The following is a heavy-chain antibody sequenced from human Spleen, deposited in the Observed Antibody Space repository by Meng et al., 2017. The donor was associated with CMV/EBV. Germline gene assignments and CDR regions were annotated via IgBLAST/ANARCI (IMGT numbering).Heavy chain of an antibody. CDR2: INEDGSFT. V-gene: IGHV3-74*01. D-gene: IGHD2-2*01. CDR1: GFTLSRYW. Sequence: GESLKISCAASGFTLSRYWMHWVRQVPGKGLVWVSRINEDGSFTTYADSVEGRFSISRDNSKNTLYLQMNSLRAEDTAVYYCAKGSMLVPGGFYYNMDVWGQGTTVTVSS. J-gene: IGHJ6*03. CDR3: AKGSMLVPGGFYYNMDV.